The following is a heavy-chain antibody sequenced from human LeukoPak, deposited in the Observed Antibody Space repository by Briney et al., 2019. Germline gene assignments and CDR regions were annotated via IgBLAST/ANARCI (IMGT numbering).Heavy chain of an antibody. CDR3: AKYCTSTSCYGNTYYGMDV. J-gene: IGHJ6*02. Sequence: GGSLRLSCAASGFTFSSHSMDWVRQAPGKGLEWVSYISTSSSTIYYADSVKGRFTISRDNSKDTLFLQMNSLRAEDTAVYYCAKYCTSTSCYGNTYYGMDVWGQGTTVTVSS. CDR1: GFTFSSHS. CDR2: ISTSSSTI. D-gene: IGHD2-2*01. V-gene: IGHV3-48*01.